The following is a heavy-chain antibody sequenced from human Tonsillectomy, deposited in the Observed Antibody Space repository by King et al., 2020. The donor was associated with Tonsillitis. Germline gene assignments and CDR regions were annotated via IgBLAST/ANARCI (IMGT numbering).Heavy chain of an antibody. CDR1: GGTFSSYV. CDR2: IIPIFGTA. D-gene: IGHD3-3*01. CDR3: ARGYYDFWSGYYTRIEDAFDI. Sequence: QLVQSGAEVKKPGSSVKVSCKASGGTFSSYVISWVRQAPGQGLEWMGGIIPIFGTANFAQQFQGRVTITAGESTSTAYMELSSLRSEDTAVYYCARGYYDFWSGYYTRIEDAFDIWGQGTMVTVSS. J-gene: IGHJ3*02. V-gene: IGHV1-69*19.